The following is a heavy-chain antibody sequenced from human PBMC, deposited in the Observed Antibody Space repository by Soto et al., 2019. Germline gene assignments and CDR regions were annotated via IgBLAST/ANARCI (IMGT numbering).Heavy chain of an antibody. CDR1: GDSISAYS. D-gene: IGHD5-12*01. CDR2: IHYNGNT. CDR3: AREGNLGRWLQPLAV. J-gene: IGHJ1*01. V-gene: IGHV4-59*01. Sequence: SETLSLTCTVSGDSISAYSWSWVRQPPGKGLEWIGNIHYNGNTKYSPSLKSRVTMSVDTSKNHFSLRLISVTAADTAIYFCAREGNLGRWLQPLAVWGQGTLVTVSS.